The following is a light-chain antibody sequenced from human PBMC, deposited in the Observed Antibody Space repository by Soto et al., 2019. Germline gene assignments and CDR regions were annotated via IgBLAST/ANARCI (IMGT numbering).Light chain of an antibody. CDR1: QSISSY. V-gene: IGKV1-39*01. CDR3: QQSYSTPIT. J-gene: IGKJ5*01. Sequence: DIQMTQSPSSLSASVGDRVTITCRASQSISSYLNWYQQKPGKAPKLLIYAASSLQSGVPSRFSGSGSGTDFTLTISNLQLEDFATYYCQQSYSTPITFGQGTRLEIK. CDR2: AAS.